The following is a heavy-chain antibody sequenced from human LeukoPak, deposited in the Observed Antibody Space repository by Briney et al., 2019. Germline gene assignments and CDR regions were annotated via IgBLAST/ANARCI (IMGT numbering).Heavy chain of an antibody. CDR2: FYTGGST. D-gene: IGHD2-15*01. CDR1: GLTVSSNY. Sequence: GSLRLSCAASGLTVSSNYMSWVRQAPGKGLEWVSVFYTGGSTYYADSVKGRFTISRDNSKNTLYLQMNSLRAEDTAVYYCARERVAPGRIYYYSGIDVWGQGTTVTVSS. J-gene: IGHJ6*02. V-gene: IGHV3-66*01. CDR3: ARERVAPGRIYYYSGIDV.